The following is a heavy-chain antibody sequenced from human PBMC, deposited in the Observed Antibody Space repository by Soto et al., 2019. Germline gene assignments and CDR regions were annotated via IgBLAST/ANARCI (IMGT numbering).Heavy chain of an antibody. CDR2: ISTYNGDT. CDR1: GYTFSTSG. J-gene: IGHJ6*02. Sequence: SVKLSCKASGYTFSTSGMSWLRQAPGQGLEWMGWISTYNGDTNDAPKFQDRVTMTSDTSTSTVYMELRSLRSDDTAVYYCARAGAAPYYYYGMDVWG. V-gene: IGHV1-18*01. CDR3: ARAGAAPYYYYGMDV. D-gene: IGHD2-15*01.